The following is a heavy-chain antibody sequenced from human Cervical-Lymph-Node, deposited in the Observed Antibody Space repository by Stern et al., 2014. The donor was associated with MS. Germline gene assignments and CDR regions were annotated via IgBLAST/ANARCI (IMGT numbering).Heavy chain of an antibody. CDR2: INGDNGNT. CDR1: GYSFISHA. D-gene: IGHD2-15*01. J-gene: IGHJ3*02. Sequence: QVQLEESGAEVKDPGASVKVSCKASGYSFISHAMHWVRQAPGQTFEWMGWINGDNGNTKYSQKLQGRVTITRGKTTSTAYMELSSLTSEDTAVYYCARAGYCSPSTCSDAFDIWGQGTMVTVSS. V-gene: IGHV1-3*01. CDR3: ARAGYCSPSTCSDAFDI.